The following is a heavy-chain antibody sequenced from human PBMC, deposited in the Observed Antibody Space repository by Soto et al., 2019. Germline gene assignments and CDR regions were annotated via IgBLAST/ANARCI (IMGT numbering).Heavy chain of an antibody. J-gene: IGHJ4*02. CDR3: AKVGRYCSGGSCYSR. CDR2: ISWNSGSI. Sequence: EVQLVESGGGLVQPGRSLRLSCAASGFTFDDYAMHWVRQAPGKGLEWVSGISWNSGSIGYADSVKGRFTISRDNAKNSLYLQMNSLRAEDTALYYCAKVGRYCSGGSCYSRWGQGTLLTVSS. V-gene: IGHV3-9*01. D-gene: IGHD2-15*01. CDR1: GFTFDDYA.